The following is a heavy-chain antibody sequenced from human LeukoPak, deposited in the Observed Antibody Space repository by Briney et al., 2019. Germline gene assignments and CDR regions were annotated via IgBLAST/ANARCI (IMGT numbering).Heavy chain of an antibody. CDR2: TYHSGST. V-gene: IGHV4-38-2*01. CDR3: ASQVVVPAAISY. CDR1: GYSVSSGYY. J-gene: IGHJ4*02. D-gene: IGHD2-2*01. Sequence: SETLSLTCAVSGYSVSSGYYWGWIRQPPGKGLEWIGSTYHSGSTYYNPSLKSRVTISVDTSKNQFSLKLSSVTAADTAVYYCASQVVVPAAISYWGQGTLVTVSS.